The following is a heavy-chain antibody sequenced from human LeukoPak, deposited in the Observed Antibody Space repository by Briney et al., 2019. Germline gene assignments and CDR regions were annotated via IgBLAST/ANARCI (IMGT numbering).Heavy chain of an antibody. CDR1: GFTFSNAW. CDR3: TTKLPDYDYVWGSR. V-gene: IGHV3-15*01. Sequence: PGGSLRLSCAASGFTFSNAWMSWVRQAPGKGLEWVGRIKSKTDGGTTDYAAPVKGRFTISRDDSKNTLYLQTNSLKTEDTAVYYCTTKLPDYDYVWGSRWGQGTLVTVSS. CDR2: IKSKTDGGTT. J-gene: IGHJ4*02. D-gene: IGHD3-16*01.